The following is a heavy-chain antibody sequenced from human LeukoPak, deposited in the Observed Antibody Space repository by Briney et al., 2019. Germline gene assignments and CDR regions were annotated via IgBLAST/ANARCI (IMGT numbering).Heavy chain of an antibody. D-gene: IGHD3-10*01. CDR2: ISSSSSYI. CDR3: ARDLLLWFGELSDLEGFDY. CDR1: GFTFSSYS. Sequence: PGGSLRLSCAASGFTFSSYSMNWVRQAPGKGLEWASSISSSSSYIYYADSVKGRFTISRDNAKNSLYLQMNSLRAEDTAVYYCARDLLLWFGELSDLEGFDYWGQGTLVTVSS. V-gene: IGHV3-21*01. J-gene: IGHJ4*02.